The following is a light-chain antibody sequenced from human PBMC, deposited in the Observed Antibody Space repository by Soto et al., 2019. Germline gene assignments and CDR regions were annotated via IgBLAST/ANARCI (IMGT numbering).Light chain of an antibody. V-gene: IGKV1-39*01. Sequence: DIQMTQSPSSLSASVGDRVTITCRASQSISNYLNWYQQKPGKAPNLLIYAASSLQSGVPSRFSGSGSGTEFTLTISSLQPDDFATYYCQQYNSYSTFGQGTKV. CDR2: AAS. CDR1: QSISNY. CDR3: QQYNSYST. J-gene: IGKJ1*01.